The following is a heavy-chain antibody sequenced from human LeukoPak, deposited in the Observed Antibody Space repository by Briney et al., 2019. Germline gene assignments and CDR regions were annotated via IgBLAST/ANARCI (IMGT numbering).Heavy chain of an antibody. CDR3: ARGVSGGVFDY. Sequence: SQTLSLTCAVSGGSISGGGYSWSWIRQPPGEGLEWIGYIYHSGSTYYNPSLKSRVTISVDRSKNQFSLKLSSVTAADTAVYYCARGVSGGVFDYWGQGTLVTVSS. CDR1: GGSISGGGYS. D-gene: IGHD3-3*01. J-gene: IGHJ4*02. V-gene: IGHV4-30-2*01. CDR2: IYHSGST.